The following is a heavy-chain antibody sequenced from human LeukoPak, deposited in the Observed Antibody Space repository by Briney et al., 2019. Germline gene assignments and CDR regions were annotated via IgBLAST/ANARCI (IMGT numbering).Heavy chain of an antibody. D-gene: IGHD4-11*01. CDR1: GFTFSSYG. CDR2: ISGSGVST. J-gene: IGHJ4*02. Sequence: PGGSLRLSCAASGFTFSSYGMHWVRQAPGKGLEWVSGISGSGVSTFYADSVKGRFTISRDNSKNTLYLQMDSLRAEDTAVYYCAKQKTVTARGTNQIDFWGQGTLVTVSS. V-gene: IGHV3-23*01. CDR3: AKQKTVTARGTNQIDF.